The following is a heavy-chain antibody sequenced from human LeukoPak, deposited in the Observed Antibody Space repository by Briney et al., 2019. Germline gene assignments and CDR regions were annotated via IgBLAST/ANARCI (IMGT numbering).Heavy chain of an antibody. D-gene: IGHD3-16*01. J-gene: IGHJ4*02. V-gene: IGHV3-21*01. CDR2: ISSSGTYI. CDR1: GFTFSTYI. CDR3: ARGDLDMNDY. Sequence: GGSLRLSCSASGFTFSTYIMNWVRQAPGKGLEWVSYISSSGTYIYYADSVKGRFTISRDNAKNSLYLQMNSLRAEHTSVYYCARGDLDMNDYWGQGTLVTVSS.